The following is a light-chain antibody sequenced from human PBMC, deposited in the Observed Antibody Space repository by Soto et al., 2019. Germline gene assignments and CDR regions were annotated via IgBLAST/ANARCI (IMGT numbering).Light chain of an antibody. CDR2: GIS. V-gene: IGKV3-15*01. Sequence: EIVMTQSPATLSVSPGERATLSCRASQSVRSNLAWYQQKPGQAPRLLIYGISTRATGIPMRLSGSGSGTEFTLTISSLQSEDFAGYYCQQYNNWPPTFGQGTKVEIK. CDR3: QQYNNWPPT. J-gene: IGKJ1*01. CDR1: QSVRSN.